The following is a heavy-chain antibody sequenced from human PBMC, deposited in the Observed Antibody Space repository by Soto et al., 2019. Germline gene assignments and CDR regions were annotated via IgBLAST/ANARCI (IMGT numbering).Heavy chain of an antibody. D-gene: IGHD4-17*01. V-gene: IGHV1-18*01. Sequence: GASVKVSCKASGYTFTTYDISWVRQAPGQGLEWMGWISPYNGNTNYAQKFQDRVTMTTDTSTSTAYMEVRSLRSDDTAVYYCARILTTDWYFDLWGRGTLVTVS. CDR2: ISPYNGNT. CDR1: GYTFTTYD. J-gene: IGHJ2*01. CDR3: ARILTTDWYFDL.